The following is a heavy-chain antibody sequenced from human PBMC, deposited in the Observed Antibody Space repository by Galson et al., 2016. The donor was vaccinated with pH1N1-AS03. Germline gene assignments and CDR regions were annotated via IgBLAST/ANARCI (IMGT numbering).Heavy chain of an antibody. CDR2: MSAYSGET. CDR1: GYTFSNYG. CDR3: VREFEDPQKRVVAFGY. V-gene: IGHV1-18*01. J-gene: IGHJ4*02. Sequence: SVKVSCKASGYTFSNYGITWVRQAPGQGLQWMGWMSAYSGETRYAPNFQGRVTMTRDTSTRTAYMDLRSLTSYDTAVYYCVREFEDPQKRVVAFGYWGQGTLVIVSS.